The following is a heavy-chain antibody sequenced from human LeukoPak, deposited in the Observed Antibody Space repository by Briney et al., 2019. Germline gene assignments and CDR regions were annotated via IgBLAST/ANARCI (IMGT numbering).Heavy chain of an antibody. V-gene: IGHV3-21*01. CDR3: ARGAYCSSTSCYVWYYGMDV. CDR2: ISSSSSYI. CDR1: GFTFSSYS. J-gene: IGHJ6*02. D-gene: IGHD2-2*01. Sequence: KSGGSLRLSCAASGFTFSSYSMTWVRQAPGKGLEWVSSISSSSSYIYYADSVKGRFTISRDNAKNSLYLQMNSLRAEDTAVYYCARGAYCSSTSCYVWYYGMDVWGQGATVTVSS.